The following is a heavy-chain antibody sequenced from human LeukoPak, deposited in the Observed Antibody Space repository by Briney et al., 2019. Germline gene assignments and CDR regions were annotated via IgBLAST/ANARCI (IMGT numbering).Heavy chain of an antibody. D-gene: IGHD6-6*01. Sequence: GGSLRLSCAASGFTFSSYSMNWVRQAPGKGLEWVSSISTSSIYIYYADSVKGRFTISRDNAKNSLYLQMNSLRTEDTAVYYCVRQLVSWGQGTLVTVSS. CDR2: ISTSSIYI. J-gene: IGHJ5*02. V-gene: IGHV3-21*01. CDR3: VRQLVS. CDR1: GFTFSSYS.